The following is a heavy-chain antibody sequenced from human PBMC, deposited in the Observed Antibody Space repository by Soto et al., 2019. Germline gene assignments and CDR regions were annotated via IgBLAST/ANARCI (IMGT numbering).Heavy chain of an antibody. CDR3: ARRARMGKQLWLPFAL. Sequence: QVQLVQSGAEVKKPGASVKVSCEASGYTFTSYDINWVRQATGQGLEWMGWMNPNSGNTDYAQKFQGRVTMTRDIFISTAYMELSSLRSEDTAVYYCARRARMGKQLWLPFALWGQGTLVTVSS. V-gene: IGHV1-8*01. CDR2: MNPNSGNT. CDR1: GYTFTSYD. J-gene: IGHJ5*02. D-gene: IGHD5-18*01.